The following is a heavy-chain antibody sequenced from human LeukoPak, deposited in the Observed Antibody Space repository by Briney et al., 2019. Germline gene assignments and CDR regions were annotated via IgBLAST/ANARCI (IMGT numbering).Heavy chain of an antibody. CDR3: AKERIMTKSPFDY. Sequence: SGGSLRLSCAASGFTFSSYGMHWVRQAPGKGLEWVAVISYDGSNKYYADSVKGRFTISRDNSKNTLYLQMNSLRAEDTAVYYCAKERIMTKSPFDYWGQGTLVTVSS. CDR1: GFTFSSYG. J-gene: IGHJ4*02. D-gene: IGHD3-16*01. V-gene: IGHV3-30*18. CDR2: ISYDGSNK.